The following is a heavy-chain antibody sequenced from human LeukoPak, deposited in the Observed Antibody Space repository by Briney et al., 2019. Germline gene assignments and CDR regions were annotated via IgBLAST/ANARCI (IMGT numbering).Heavy chain of an antibody. Sequence: SVKVSCKASGFTFTSSAMQWVRQARGQRLEWIGWIVVGSGNTNYAQRFQERVTITRDMSTSTAYMELSSLRSEDTAVYYCAALPTTVTRPDNWFDPWGQGTLVTVSS. V-gene: IGHV1-58*02. J-gene: IGHJ5*02. CDR3: AALPTTVTRPDNWFDP. CDR1: GFTFTSSA. D-gene: IGHD4-17*01. CDR2: IVVGSGNT.